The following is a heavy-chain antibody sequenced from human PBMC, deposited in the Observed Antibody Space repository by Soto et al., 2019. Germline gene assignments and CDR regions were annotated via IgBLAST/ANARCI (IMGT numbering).Heavy chain of an antibody. D-gene: IGHD3-10*01. J-gene: IGHJ5*02. CDR1: GFSLSTSGVN. CDR2: IYWDDDK. Sequence: SGPTVVNPTQTLTLTCACSGFSLSTSGVNVGWIRQPPGKALDWLALIYWDDDKRYSPSLKSRLTITKDTSKNQVVLTMTNMDPVDTATYYCARSLWFGEFTWGQGTLVTVSS. V-gene: IGHV2-5*02. CDR3: ARSLWFGEFT.